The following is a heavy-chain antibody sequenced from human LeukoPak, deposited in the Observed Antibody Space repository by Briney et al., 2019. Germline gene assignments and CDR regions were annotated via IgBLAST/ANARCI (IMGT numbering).Heavy chain of an antibody. CDR1: GFTVSSNY. J-gene: IGHJ1*01. Sequence: GGSLRLSCAASGFTVSSNYMSWVRQAPGKGLEWVSVIYSGGSTYYADSVKGRFTISRDNSKNTLYLQMNSLRAEDTAVYYCARAIAAAVFQHWGQGTLVTVSS. CDR2: IYSGGST. D-gene: IGHD6-13*01. V-gene: IGHV3-53*01. CDR3: ARAIAAAVFQH.